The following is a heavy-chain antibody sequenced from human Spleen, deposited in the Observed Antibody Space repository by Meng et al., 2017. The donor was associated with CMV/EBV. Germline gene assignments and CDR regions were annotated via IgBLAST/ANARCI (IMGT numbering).Heavy chain of an antibody. V-gene: IGHV1-69*05. J-gene: IGHJ4*02. CDR1: GGTFSSYA. CDR2: IIPIFGTA. Sequence: SVKVSCKASGGTFSSYAISWVRQAPGQGLEWMGGIIPIFGTANYAQKFQGRVTITTDESTSTAYMELSSLRSEDTAVYYCAKIKIAPIEGNNFDYWGQGTLVTVSS. CDR3: AKIKIAPIEGNNFDY. D-gene: IGHD1/OR15-1a*01.